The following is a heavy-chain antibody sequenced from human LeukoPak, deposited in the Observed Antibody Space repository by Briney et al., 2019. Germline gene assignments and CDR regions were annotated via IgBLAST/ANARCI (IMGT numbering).Heavy chain of an antibody. CDR2: IKSKTDGWTT. D-gene: IGHD3-22*01. CDR1: GFTFSNAW. Sequence: YPGGSLRLSCAASGFTFSNAWMSWVRQAPGKGLEWVGRIKSKTDGWTTDYAAPVKGRFTISRDDSKNTLYLQMNSLKTEDTAVYSCTTDPLYYYSGAPDSWGQGPLATVPS. CDR3: TTDPLYYYSGAPDS. J-gene: IGHJ5*01. V-gene: IGHV3-15*01.